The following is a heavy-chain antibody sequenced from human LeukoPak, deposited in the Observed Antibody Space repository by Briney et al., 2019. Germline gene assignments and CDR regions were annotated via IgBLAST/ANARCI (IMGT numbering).Heavy chain of an antibody. J-gene: IGHJ4*02. CDR3: ARGTLDYYDSSGLFDY. Sequence: SETLSLTCTVSGGSISSGGYYWSWMRQHPGKGLEWIGYIYYSGSTYYNPSLKSRVTISVDTSKNQFSLKLSSVTAADTAVYYCARGTLDYYDSSGLFDYWGQGTLVTVSS. CDR2: IYYSGST. V-gene: IGHV4-31*03. D-gene: IGHD3-22*01. CDR1: GGSISSGGYY.